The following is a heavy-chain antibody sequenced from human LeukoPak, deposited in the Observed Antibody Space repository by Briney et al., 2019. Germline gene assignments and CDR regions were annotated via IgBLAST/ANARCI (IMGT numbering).Heavy chain of an antibody. CDR1: GFTVSSNY. CDR3: AREVLGKYCSSTSCSSYYYYYYMDV. D-gene: IGHD2-2*01. V-gene: IGHV3-66*02. CDR2: IDSGGST. J-gene: IGHJ6*03. Sequence: GGSLRLSCAASGFTVSSNYMSWVRQAPGKGLEWVSVIDSGGSTYYADSVKGRFTISRDNSKNTLYLQMNSLRAEDTAVCYCAREVLGKYCSSTSCSSYYYYYYMDVWGKGTTVTVSS.